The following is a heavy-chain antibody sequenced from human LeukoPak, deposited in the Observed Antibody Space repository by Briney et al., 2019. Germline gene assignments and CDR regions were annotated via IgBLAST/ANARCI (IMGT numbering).Heavy chain of an antibody. CDR2: ISAYNGNT. D-gene: IGHD6-19*01. V-gene: IGHV1-18*01. CDR3: ATVLEQWLPLGY. Sequence: ASVKVSCKASGYTFTSYGISWVRQAPGQGLEWMGWISAYNGNTNYAQKLQGRVTMTEDTSTDTAYMELSSLRSEDTAVYYCATVLEQWLPLGYWGQGTLVTVSS. J-gene: IGHJ4*02. CDR1: GYTFTSYG.